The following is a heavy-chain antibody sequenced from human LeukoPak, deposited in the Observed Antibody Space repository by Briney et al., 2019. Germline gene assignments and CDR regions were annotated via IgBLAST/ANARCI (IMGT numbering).Heavy chain of an antibody. CDR2: IYHSGST. Sequence: SQTLSLTCAVSGGSISSGGYSWSWIRQPPGKGLEWIGYIYHSGSTYYNPSLKSRVTISVDRSKNQFSLKLSSVTAAYTAVYYCARGTYYYGSGSYYYDYWGQGTLVTVSS. V-gene: IGHV4-30-2*01. CDR3: ARGTYYYGSGSYYYDY. J-gene: IGHJ4*02. D-gene: IGHD3-10*01. CDR1: GGSISSGGYS.